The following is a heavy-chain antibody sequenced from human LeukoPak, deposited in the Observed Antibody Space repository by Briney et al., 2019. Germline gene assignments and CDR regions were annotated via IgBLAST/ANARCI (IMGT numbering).Heavy chain of an antibody. Sequence: GGSLRLSCAASGFTFSSHAMSWVRQAPGKGLEWVSAISGSGGSTYYADSVKGRFTISRDNSKNTLYLQMNSLRAEDTAVYYCAKGGGVPAAIEVYFDFLGQGTLVTVSS. CDR3: AKGGGVPAAIEVYFDF. CDR2: ISGSGGST. D-gene: IGHD2-2*01. CDR1: GFTFSSHA. V-gene: IGHV3-23*01. J-gene: IGHJ4*02.